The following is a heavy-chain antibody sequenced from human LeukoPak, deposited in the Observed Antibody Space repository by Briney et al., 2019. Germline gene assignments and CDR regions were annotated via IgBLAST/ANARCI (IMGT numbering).Heavy chain of an antibody. CDR1: GYTFTGYY. J-gene: IGHJ4*02. CDR2: INPNSGGT. D-gene: IGHD6-13*01. Sequence: ASVKVSCKASGYTFTGYYMHWVRQAPGQGLEWMGWINPNSGGTNYAQKFQGRVTMTRDTSVSIAYMELNRERSDDTAVYYCARALAAAATHWGQGTLVTVCS. CDR3: ARALAAAATH. V-gene: IGHV1-2*02.